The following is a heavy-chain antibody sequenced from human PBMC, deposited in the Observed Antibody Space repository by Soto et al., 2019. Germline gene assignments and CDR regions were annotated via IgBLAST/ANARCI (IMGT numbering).Heavy chain of an antibody. Sequence: ASVKVSCKASGYAFTRYDINWVRQATGQGLEWMGWMNPNSGNTGYAQKFQGRVTMTRDTFIDTAYMELSSLRSEDTAVYYCAYYPGGYYYGLNVWGQGTTVTVSS. V-gene: IGHV1-8*01. CDR3: AYYPGGYYYGLNV. CDR2: MNPNSGNT. J-gene: IGHJ6*02. CDR1: GYAFTRYD. D-gene: IGHD3-3*01.